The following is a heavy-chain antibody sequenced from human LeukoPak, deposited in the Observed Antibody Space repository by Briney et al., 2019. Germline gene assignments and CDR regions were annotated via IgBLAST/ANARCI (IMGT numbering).Heavy chain of an antibody. Sequence: GGSLRLSCAASGFTFSSYAMSWVRQAPGKGLEWVSAISGSGGSTYYADSVKGRFTISRDNSKNTLYLQMNSLRAEDTAVYYCAKERSLVVAAKSTYFDYWGQGTLVTVSS. V-gene: IGHV3-23*01. CDR1: GFTFSSYA. CDR3: AKERSLVVAAKSTYFDY. J-gene: IGHJ4*02. D-gene: IGHD2-15*01. CDR2: ISGSGGST.